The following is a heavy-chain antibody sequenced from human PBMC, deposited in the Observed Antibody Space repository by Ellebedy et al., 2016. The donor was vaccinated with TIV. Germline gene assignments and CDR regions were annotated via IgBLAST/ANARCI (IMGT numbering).Heavy chain of an antibody. V-gene: IGHV5-51*01. D-gene: IGHD1-1*01. J-gene: IGHJ4*02. Sequence: KVSCKGSGYSFASYRIGWVRQMPGKGLEWMGIIYPGDSDTRYSPSFQGQVAISADKSTSTAYLQWISLKASDTAMYYCARPGTTATTGFDYWGQGTLVTVSS. CDR1: GYSFASYR. CDR2: IYPGDSDT. CDR3: ARPGTTATTGFDY.